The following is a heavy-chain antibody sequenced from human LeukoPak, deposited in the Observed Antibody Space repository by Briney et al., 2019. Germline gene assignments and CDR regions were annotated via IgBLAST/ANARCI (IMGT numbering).Heavy chain of an antibody. D-gene: IGHD3-22*01. CDR3: ARGTYYYDSSRAFDI. Sequence: GGSLGLSCAASGFTVSSNYMSWVRQAPGKGLEWVSVIYSGGSTYYADSVKGRFTISRDNSKNTLYLQMNSLRAEDTAVYYCARGTYYYDSSRAFDIWGQGTMVTVSS. J-gene: IGHJ3*02. V-gene: IGHV3-53*01. CDR1: GFTVSSNY. CDR2: IYSGGST.